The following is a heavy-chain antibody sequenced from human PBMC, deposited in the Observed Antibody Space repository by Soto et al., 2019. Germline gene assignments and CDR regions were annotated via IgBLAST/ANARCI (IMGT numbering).Heavy chain of an antibody. CDR2: IYYSGTT. V-gene: IGHV4-28*01. CDR1: GYSISSSNW. J-gene: IGHJ4*02. Sequence: QVQLQESGPGLVKPSDTLSLTCAVSGYSISSSNWWGWIRRHPGKGLEWIGYIYYSGTTYYNPSLKHRVTMSVDTSKNQFSLKLTSVTAVDTAVYYCARREIQGPIDYWGQGALVTVSS. D-gene: IGHD1-26*01. CDR3: ARREIQGPIDY.